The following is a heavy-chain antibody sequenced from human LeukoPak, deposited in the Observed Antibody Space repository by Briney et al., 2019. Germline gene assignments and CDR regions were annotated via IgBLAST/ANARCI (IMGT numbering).Heavy chain of an antibody. Sequence: GASVKVSCKASGYTFTGYYMHWVRQAPGQGLEWMGGIIPIFGTANYAQKFQGRVTITADKSTSTAYMELSSLRSEDTAVYYCARQRANSRDGYRDAFDIWGQGTMVTVSS. J-gene: IGHJ3*02. CDR2: IIPIFGTA. D-gene: IGHD5-24*01. CDR1: GYTFTGYY. CDR3: ARQRANSRDGYRDAFDI. V-gene: IGHV1-69*06.